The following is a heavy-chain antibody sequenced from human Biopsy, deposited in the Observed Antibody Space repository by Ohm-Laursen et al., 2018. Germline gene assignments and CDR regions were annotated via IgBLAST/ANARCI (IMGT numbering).Heavy chain of an antibody. Sequence: SETLSLTCAVYGGSFSGYYWSWIRQTPGKGLEWIGEINHSGSTNYKPSLDSRVAISADTSKNQFSLKLSSVTAAGTAVYYCARGRLRAVARFDYWGQGTLVTVSS. CDR2: INHSGST. J-gene: IGHJ4*02. CDR3: ARGRLRAVARFDY. CDR1: GGSFSGYY. D-gene: IGHD6-19*01. V-gene: IGHV4-34*01.